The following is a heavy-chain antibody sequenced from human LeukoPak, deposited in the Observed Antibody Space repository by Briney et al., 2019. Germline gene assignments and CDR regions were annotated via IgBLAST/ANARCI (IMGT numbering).Heavy chain of an antibody. D-gene: IGHD5-18*01. V-gene: IGHV3-53*01. CDR3: AGRVTGYSSGYVY. CDR2: FYRGGST. CDR1: GFTVSSSY. J-gene: IGHJ4*02. Sequence: GGSLRLSCAASGFTVSSSYMYWVRQAPGKGLEWVSFFYRGGSTYYAESVRGRFTISRDNSENIVYLQLNNLRAEDTAVYYCAGRVTGYSSGYVYWGQGTLVTVSS.